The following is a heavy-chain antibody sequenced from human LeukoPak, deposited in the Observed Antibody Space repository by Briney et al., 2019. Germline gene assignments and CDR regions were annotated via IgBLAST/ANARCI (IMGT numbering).Heavy chain of an antibody. CDR2: ICSSSSYI. V-gene: IGHV3-21*01. Sequence: GGTLRLSCAASGFTFSSYSMNWVRQAPGKGLEWVSSICSSSSYIYYADSVRGRFTIDRDNAKNSLYLQMNSRRAEDTPVYCCARAVDIVVVPAAEPFDYWGQGTLVTVSS. CDR3: ARAVDIVVVPAAEPFDY. CDR1: GFTFSSYS. D-gene: IGHD2-2*01. J-gene: IGHJ4*02.